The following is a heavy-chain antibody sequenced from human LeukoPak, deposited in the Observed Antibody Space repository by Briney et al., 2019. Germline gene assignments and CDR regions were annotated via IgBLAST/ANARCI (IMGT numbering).Heavy chain of an antibody. D-gene: IGHD3-9*01. J-gene: IGHJ6*03. CDR2: INPNSGGT. V-gene: IGHV1-2*02. Sequence: VASVKVSCKASGCTFTGYYMHWVREAPGQGLEWMGWINPNSGGTNYAQKFQGRVTMTRDTSISTAYMELSRLRSDDTAVYYCARDLILTGYDYYYYYYMDVWGKGTTVTVSS. CDR3: ARDLILTGYDYYYYYYMDV. CDR1: GCTFTGYY.